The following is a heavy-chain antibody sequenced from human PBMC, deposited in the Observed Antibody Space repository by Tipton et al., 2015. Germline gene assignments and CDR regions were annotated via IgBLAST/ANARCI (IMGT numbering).Heavy chain of an antibody. Sequence: TLSLTCTVSGGSVSSGSYYWSWIRQPPGKGLEWIGYISFSDTTHYNPSLKSRITISLNTSKNQFSLKMSSVTAADTAVYYCARQTYGYCTSSNCYDGAFDIWGQGTVVTVSP. CDR3: ARQTYGYCTSSNCYDGAFDI. CDR1: GGSVSSGSYY. J-gene: IGHJ3*02. V-gene: IGHV4-61*01. D-gene: IGHD2-2*03. CDR2: ISFSDTT.